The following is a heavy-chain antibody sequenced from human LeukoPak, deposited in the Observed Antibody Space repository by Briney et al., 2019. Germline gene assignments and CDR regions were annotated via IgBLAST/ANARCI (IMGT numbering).Heavy chain of an antibody. D-gene: IGHD3-10*01. V-gene: IGHV4-59*12. CDR3: ARGYYGSGSPSFDP. CDR2: IYHSGST. J-gene: IGHJ5*02. CDR1: GGSISSYY. Sequence: PSETLSLTCTVSGGSISSYYWSWIRQPPGKGLEWIGYIYHSGSTYYNPSLKSRVTISVDRSKNQFSLKLSSVTAADTAVYYCARGYYGSGSPSFDPWGQGTLVTVSS.